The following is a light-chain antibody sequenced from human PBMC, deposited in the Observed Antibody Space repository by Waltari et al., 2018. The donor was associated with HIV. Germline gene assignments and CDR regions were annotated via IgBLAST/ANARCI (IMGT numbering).Light chain of an antibody. CDR2: EVS. Sequence: QSALTQPASVSGSPGQAITIPCTGTSGDFGSFNYVSWYQHHPGKAPKFMIYEVSKRPSGVSNRFSGSKSGNTASLIISGLQAEDEGDYYCSSYTSSNTVVFGGGTKLTVL. J-gene: IGLJ3*02. CDR1: SGDFGSFNY. V-gene: IGLV2-14*01. CDR3: SSYTSSNTVV.